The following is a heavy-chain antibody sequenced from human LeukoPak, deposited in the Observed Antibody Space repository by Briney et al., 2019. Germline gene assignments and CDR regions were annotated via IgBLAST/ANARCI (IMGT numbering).Heavy chain of an antibody. CDR3: ARDRIPLNWYFDL. CDR2: ISSSSSTI. D-gene: IGHD2-15*01. Sequence: GGSLRLSCAASGFTFRSYSMNWVRQAPGKGLEWGSYISSSSSTIYYADSVKGRFTISRDNAKNSLYLQMNSLRAEDTAVYYCARDRIPLNWYFDLWGRGTLVTVSS. V-gene: IGHV3-48*01. CDR1: GFTFRSYS. J-gene: IGHJ2*01.